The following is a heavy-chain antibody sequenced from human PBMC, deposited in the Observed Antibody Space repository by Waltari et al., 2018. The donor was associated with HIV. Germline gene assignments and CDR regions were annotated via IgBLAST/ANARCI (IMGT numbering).Heavy chain of an antibody. CDR3: VRNGGSFDY. CDR1: GFPFTTYG. CDR2: ISFDARKQ. Sequence: QVQLVESGGGVVQPGRSLRLSCAASGFPFTTYGLHWVSQAPDNGMEWVAFISFDARKQYYGDYVKGRFTISRDNAKNSLYLQMNSLRAEDTAVYYCVRNGGSFDYWGQGTLVTVSS. D-gene: IGHD1-26*01. J-gene: IGHJ4*02. V-gene: IGHV3-30*03.